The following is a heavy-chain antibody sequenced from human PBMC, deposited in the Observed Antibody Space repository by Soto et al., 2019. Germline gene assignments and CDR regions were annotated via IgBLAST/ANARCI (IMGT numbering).Heavy chain of an antibody. CDR1: GVTVSNYG. CDR3: AGEVASGY. Sequence: QVQLVESGGGVVQPGRSLRLSCAVSGVTVSNYGMHWVRQAPGKGLEWVAVISRDGGTKYYADSVKGRFTISRDNSGNALFLEMNSLRSDDVAAYYGAGEVASGYGGQGTLVAVSS. V-gene: IGHV3-30*03. D-gene: IGHD2-21*01. J-gene: IGHJ4*02. CDR2: ISRDGGTK.